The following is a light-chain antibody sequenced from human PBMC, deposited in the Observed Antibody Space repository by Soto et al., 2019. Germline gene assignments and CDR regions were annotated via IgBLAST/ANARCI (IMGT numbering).Light chain of an antibody. CDR3: QQSYNTPPIT. J-gene: IGKJ5*01. CDR2: AAS. CDR1: QRISTF. V-gene: IGKV1-39*01. Sequence: DIQMTQSPSSLSASVGDRVTITCRASQRISTFVNWYQQKPGKAPKLLIFAASNLQSGVPSRFSGGGSGTDFTLTITTLQPEDFATYYCQQSYNTPPITFGQGTRLEIK.